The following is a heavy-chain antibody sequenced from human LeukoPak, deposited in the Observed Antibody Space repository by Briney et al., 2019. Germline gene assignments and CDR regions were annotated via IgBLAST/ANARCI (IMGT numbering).Heavy chain of an antibody. V-gene: IGHV3-30*18. CDR3: AKEQEMATITLDY. CDR1: GFTFSSYG. D-gene: IGHD5-24*01. CDR2: ISYDGSNK. J-gene: IGHJ4*02. Sequence: PGGSLRLSCAASGFTFSSYGMHWVRQAPGRGLEWVAVISYDGSNKYYADSVKGRFTISRDNSKNTLYLQMNSLRAEDTAVYYCAKEQEMATITLDYWGQGTLVTVSS.